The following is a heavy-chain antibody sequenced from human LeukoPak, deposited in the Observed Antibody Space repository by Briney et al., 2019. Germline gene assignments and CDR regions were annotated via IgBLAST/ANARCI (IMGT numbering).Heavy chain of an antibody. CDR2: IYYSGST. J-gene: IGHJ3*02. D-gene: IGHD1-26*01. V-gene: IGHV4-59*01. CDR1: GGSISSYY. Sequence: PSETLSLTCTVSGGSISSYYWSLIRQPPGKGLEWIGYIYYSGSTNYNPSLKSRVTISVDTSKNQFSLKLSSVTAADTAVYYCARVLVPSYDAFDIWGQGTMVTVSS. CDR3: ARVLVPSYDAFDI.